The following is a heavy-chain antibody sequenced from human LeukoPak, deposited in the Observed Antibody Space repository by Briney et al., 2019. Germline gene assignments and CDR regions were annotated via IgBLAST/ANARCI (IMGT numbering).Heavy chain of an antibody. D-gene: IGHD5-24*01. J-gene: IGHJ5*02. Sequence: GGSLRLSCAASGFTFSNSWMSWVRQAPGKGLEWVATIKPDGSAQYYVDSVKGRFTISRDNAKNSLFLQINSLRAEDTAVYYCARDHRDGYNYDWFDPWGQGTLVTVSS. CDR2: IKPDGSAQ. CDR1: GFTFSNSW. CDR3: ARDHRDGYNYDWFDP. V-gene: IGHV3-7*01.